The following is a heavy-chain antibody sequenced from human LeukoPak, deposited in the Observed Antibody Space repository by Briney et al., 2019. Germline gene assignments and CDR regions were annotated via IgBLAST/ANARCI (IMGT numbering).Heavy chain of an antibody. Sequence: GGSLRLSCAASGFTFSSYAMSWVRQAPGKGLEWVSAISGSGGSTYYADSVKGRFTISRDNSKNTLYLQMNSLRAEDTAVYYCAKFQYYYDSSGDPDAFDIWGQGTMVAVSS. J-gene: IGHJ3*02. CDR2: ISGSGGST. CDR1: GFTFSSYA. CDR3: AKFQYYYDSSGDPDAFDI. D-gene: IGHD3-22*01. V-gene: IGHV3-23*01.